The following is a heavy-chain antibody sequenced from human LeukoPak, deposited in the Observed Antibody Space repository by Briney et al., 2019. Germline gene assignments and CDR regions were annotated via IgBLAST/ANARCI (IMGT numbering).Heavy chain of an antibody. D-gene: IGHD6-13*01. V-gene: IGHV1-2*02. Sequence: ASVKVPCKASGYTFIDYYIHWVRQAPGQGLEWMGWIDPNSGGPHYTQKFQGRVTMTRDTSISTAYMELSGLTSDDTAVYYCARRLSTWSEGWFDSWGQGTLVTVSS. CDR3: ARRLSTWSEGWFDS. CDR2: IDPNSGGP. J-gene: IGHJ5*01. CDR1: GYTFIDYY.